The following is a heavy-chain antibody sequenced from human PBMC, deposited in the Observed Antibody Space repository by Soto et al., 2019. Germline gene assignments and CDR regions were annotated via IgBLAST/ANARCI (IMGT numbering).Heavy chain of an antibody. CDR2: ISGSGGTT. J-gene: IGHJ4*02. CDR3: AKDSPSHVGEWEFPFDY. D-gene: IGHD3-16*01. Sequence: VPLLESGGGLVQPGGSLRLSCAASGLTFGSYAMSWVRQAPGKGLEWVSAISGSGGTTYYADSVRGRFTISRDNSENTLYLQMNSLRADDTAVYYCAKDSPSHVGEWEFPFDYWGQGTLVTVSS. V-gene: IGHV3-23*01. CDR1: GLTFGSYA.